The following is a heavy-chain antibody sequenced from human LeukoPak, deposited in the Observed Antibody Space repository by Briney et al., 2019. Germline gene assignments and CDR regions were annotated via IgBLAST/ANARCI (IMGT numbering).Heavy chain of an antibody. D-gene: IGHD3-10*01. CDR3: AVYGSGFFP. J-gene: IGHJ6*04. CDR1: GFTFTTYW. CDR2: IKQDGTER. V-gene: IGHV3-7*01. Sequence: GESLRLSCAASGFTFTTYWMSWVRQAPGKGLEWVANIKQDGTERYYVDSVKGRFTISRDNAKNSLYLQMNSLRAEDTAVYYCAVYGSGFFPWGKGTTVTISS.